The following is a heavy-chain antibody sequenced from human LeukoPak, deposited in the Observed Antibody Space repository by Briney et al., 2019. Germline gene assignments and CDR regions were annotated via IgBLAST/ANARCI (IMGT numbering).Heavy chain of an antibody. Sequence: GESLKISCKGSGYSFTSYWIGWVRQMPGKGLEWMGIIYPGDSDTRYSPSFQGQVTISADKSISTAYLQWSSLKASDTAMYYCASHDVVPAAVGYAFDIWGQGTMVTVSS. CDR3: ASHDVVPAAVGYAFDI. D-gene: IGHD2-2*01. CDR2: IYPGDSDT. CDR1: GYSFTSYW. V-gene: IGHV5-51*01. J-gene: IGHJ3*02.